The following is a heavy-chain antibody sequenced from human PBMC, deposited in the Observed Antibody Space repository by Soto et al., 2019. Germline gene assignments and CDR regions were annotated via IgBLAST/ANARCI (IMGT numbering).Heavy chain of an antibody. V-gene: IGHV3-21*01. D-gene: IGHD6-13*01. CDR1: GFTFSSYS. J-gene: IGHJ1*01. Sequence: EVQLVESGGGLVKPGGSLRLSCAASGFTFSSYSMNWVRQAPGKGLEWVSSISSSSSYIYYADSVKGRFTISRDNAKNSLYLQMNSLRAEDTAVYYCARDSVAAAGFNEYFQHWGQGTLVTVSS. CDR2: ISSSSSYI. CDR3: ARDSVAAAGFNEYFQH.